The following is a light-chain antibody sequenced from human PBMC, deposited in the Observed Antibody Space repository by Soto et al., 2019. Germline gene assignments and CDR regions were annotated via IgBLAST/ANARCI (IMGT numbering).Light chain of an antibody. CDR2: AAS. CDR1: QTISNY. V-gene: IGKV1-39*01. Sequence: GDRVTITCRASQTISNYLNWYQQQPGKAPKLLIYAASSLQSGVPSRFSGSGSGTDFTLTISSLQPEDFATYYCQQSYSTFGQGTKVDIK. CDR3: QQSYST. J-gene: IGKJ2*01.